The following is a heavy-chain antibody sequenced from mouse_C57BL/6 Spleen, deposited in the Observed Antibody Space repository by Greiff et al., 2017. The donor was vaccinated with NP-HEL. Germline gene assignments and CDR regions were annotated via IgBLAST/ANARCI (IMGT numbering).Heavy chain of an antibody. CDR1: GYAFSSYW. Sequence: QVQLKESGAELVKPGASVKISCKASGYAFSSYWMNWVKQRPGKGLEWIGQIYPGDGDTNYNGKFKGKATLTADKSSSTAYMQLSSLTSEDSAVYFCARSDSYGLFAYWGQGTLVTVSA. CDR2: IYPGDGDT. D-gene: IGHD1-1*02. CDR3: ARSDSYGLFAY. V-gene: IGHV1-80*01. J-gene: IGHJ3*01.